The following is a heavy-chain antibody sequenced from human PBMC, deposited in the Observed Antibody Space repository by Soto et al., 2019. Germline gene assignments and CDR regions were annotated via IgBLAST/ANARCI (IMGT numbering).Heavy chain of an antibody. D-gene: IGHD6-19*01. CDR1: GGTFSSYA. J-gene: IGHJ3*02. CDR2: IIPIFGTA. V-gene: IGHV1-69*13. CDR3: ARAGVSAVAGRFPSLVCGLGI. Sequence: SVKVSCKASGGTFSSYAISWVRQAPRQGLEWMGGIIPIFGTANYAQKFQGRVTITADESTSTAYMELSSLRSEDTAVYYCARAGVSAVAGRFPSLVCGLGIWDELKRFTISS.